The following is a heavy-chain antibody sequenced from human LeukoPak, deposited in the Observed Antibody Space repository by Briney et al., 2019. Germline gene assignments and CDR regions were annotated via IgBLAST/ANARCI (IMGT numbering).Heavy chain of an antibody. Sequence: ASVKVTCKASGYTFTGYYMHWVGQAPGQGVEWMGRINPNSGGTNYAQKFQGRVTITRDTSISTAYMELSRLRSHDTAVYYCMRRSVQQLVFDYWGQGTLVTVSS. V-gene: IGHV1-2*06. CDR3: MRRSVQQLVFDY. D-gene: IGHD6-13*01. CDR1: GYTFTGYY. J-gene: IGHJ4*02. CDR2: INPNSGGT.